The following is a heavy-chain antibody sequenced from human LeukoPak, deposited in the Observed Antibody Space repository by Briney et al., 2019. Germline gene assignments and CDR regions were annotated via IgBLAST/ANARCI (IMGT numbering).Heavy chain of an antibody. J-gene: IGHJ4*02. D-gene: IGHD3-10*01. CDR2: ISGSGGNT. Sequence: GGSLRLSCAASGFTFSSYAMSWVRQAPGKGLEWVSAISGSGGNTYYTDSVTGRFTISRDNSKTTLFLQMNSLRAEDTAAYYCAKYYYDSGSYPPFDYWGQGTLVTVSS. V-gene: IGHV3-23*01. CDR1: GFTFSSYA. CDR3: AKYYYDSGSYPPFDY.